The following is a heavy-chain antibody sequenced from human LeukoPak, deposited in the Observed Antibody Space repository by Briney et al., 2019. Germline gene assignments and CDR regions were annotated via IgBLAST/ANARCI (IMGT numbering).Heavy chain of an antibody. J-gene: IGHJ4*02. CDR1: GFTFSSYG. Sequence: PGRSLRLSCAASGFTFSSYGMHWVRQAPGKGLEWVAVIWYDGSNKYYADSVKGRFTISRDNSKNTLYLQMNSLRAEDTAVYYCARDRLRYFDWAPLDYWGQGTLVTVSS. D-gene: IGHD3-9*01. CDR3: ARDRLRYFDWAPLDY. CDR2: IWYDGSNK. V-gene: IGHV3-33*01.